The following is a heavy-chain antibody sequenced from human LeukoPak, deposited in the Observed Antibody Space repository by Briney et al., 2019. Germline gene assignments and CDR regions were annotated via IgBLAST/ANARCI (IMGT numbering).Heavy chain of an antibody. CDR3: ARSTVAGTRKVDY. Sequence: PSETLSLTCTVSGGSIRSSIYYWGWTRQPPGKGLEWVGSIYYSGSTYYNPSLKSRVSISVATSKNQFSLKLSSVTAADTAMYYCARSTVAGTRKVDYWGQGALVTVSS. CDR2: IYYSGST. CDR1: GGSIRSSIYY. J-gene: IGHJ4*02. V-gene: IGHV4-39*01. D-gene: IGHD6-19*01.